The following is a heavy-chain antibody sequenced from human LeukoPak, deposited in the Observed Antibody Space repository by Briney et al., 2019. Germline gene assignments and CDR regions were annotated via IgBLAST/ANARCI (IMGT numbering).Heavy chain of an antibody. J-gene: IGHJ6*04. CDR2: ISYDGSDK. CDR3: AKVGWRAINYHYSYGIDV. CDR1: GFTFSSYG. Sequence: GGSLRLSCAASGFTFSSYGMHWVRQAPGKGLERVAVISYDGSDKYYADSVKGRFTISRDNSKNTLYLQMNSLRAEDTAVYYCAKVGWRAINYHYSYGIDVRGKGTTVTVSS. V-gene: IGHV3-30*18. D-gene: IGHD2-15*01.